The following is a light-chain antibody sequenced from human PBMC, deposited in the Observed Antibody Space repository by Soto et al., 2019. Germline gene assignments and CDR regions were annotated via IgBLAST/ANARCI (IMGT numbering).Light chain of an antibody. CDR1: QSVSSSN. CDR3: QQYGSSPFT. V-gene: IGKV3-20*01. CDR2: GAS. J-gene: IGKJ3*01. Sequence: EIVLTQSPGTLSLSPGERATLSCRASQSVSSSNLAWYQQKPGQAPRLLIYGASSRATGIPDRFSGSGSGTDFTLSISRLEPEEFAAYYCQQYGSSPFTFGPGTKVDIK.